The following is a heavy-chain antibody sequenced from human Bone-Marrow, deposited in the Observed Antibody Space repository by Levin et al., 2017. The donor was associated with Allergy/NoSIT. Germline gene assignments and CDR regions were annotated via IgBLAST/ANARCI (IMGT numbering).Heavy chain of an antibody. CDR2: IYSGGST. CDR3: ASSQTRPLSDAFDI. CDR1: AFTVSRKY. J-gene: IGHJ3*02. Sequence: PGGSLRLSCAASAFTVSRKYMSWARQAPGKGLEWVSFIYSGGSTYYADSVKGRFTISRDDSKNTLYLQMNSLRAEDTAVYYCASSQTRPLSDAFDIWGQGTMVTVSP. V-gene: IGHV3-53*01. D-gene: IGHD1-14*01.